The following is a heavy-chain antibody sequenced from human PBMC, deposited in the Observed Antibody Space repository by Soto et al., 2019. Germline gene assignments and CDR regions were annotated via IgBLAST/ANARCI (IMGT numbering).Heavy chain of an antibody. J-gene: IGHJ4*02. CDR2: ISGSGGST. CDR3: AKDQGGYYYPAFFFDY. CDR1: GFTFSSYA. V-gene: IGHV3-23*01. Sequence: GGSLRLSCAASGFTFSSYAMSWVRQAPGKGLEWVSAISGSGGSTYYADSVKGRLTISRGNSKNTLYLQMNSLRAEDTAVYYCAKDQGGYYYPAFFFDYWGQGTLVTVSS. D-gene: IGHD3-22*01.